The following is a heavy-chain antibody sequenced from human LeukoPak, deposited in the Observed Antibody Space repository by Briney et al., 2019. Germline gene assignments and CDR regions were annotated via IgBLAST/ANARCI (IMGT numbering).Heavy chain of an antibody. Sequence: ASVTVSCKASGYTFTSYDINWVRQATGQGLEWMGWMNPNSGNTGYAQKFQGRVTMTRDTSISTAYMELSSLRSEDTAVYYCARGPLMVYAIDWGQGTLVTVSS. D-gene: IGHD2-8*01. CDR3: ARGPLMVYAID. V-gene: IGHV1-8*01. CDR1: GYTFTSYD. CDR2: MNPNSGNT. J-gene: IGHJ4*02.